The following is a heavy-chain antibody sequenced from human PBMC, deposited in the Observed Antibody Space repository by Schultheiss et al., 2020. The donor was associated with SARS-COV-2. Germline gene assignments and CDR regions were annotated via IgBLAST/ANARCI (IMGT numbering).Heavy chain of an antibody. D-gene: IGHD2-2*01. CDR2: IYYSGST. CDR1: GGSISSYY. Sequence: SETLSLTCTVSGGSISSYYWSWIRQHPGKGLEWIGYIYYSGSTNYNPSLKSRVTISVDTSKNQFSLKLSSVTAADTAVYYCARALDLQMPLYYYYGMDVWGQGTTVTVSS. V-gene: IGHV4-59*01. CDR3: ARALDLQMPLYYYYGMDV. J-gene: IGHJ6*02.